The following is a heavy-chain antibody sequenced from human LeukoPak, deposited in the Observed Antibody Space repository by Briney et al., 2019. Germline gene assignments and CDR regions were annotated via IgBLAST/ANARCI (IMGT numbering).Heavy chain of an antibody. Sequence: GGSLRLSCAASGFTFSSYSMNWVRQAPGKGLVWVSRINADGSTTSYADSVRGRFTISRDNAKNTLYLQMNSLRAEDTAVYYCATLISGWSLYWGQGTLVTVSS. V-gene: IGHV3-74*01. J-gene: IGHJ4*02. CDR2: INADGSTT. CDR1: GFTFSSYS. CDR3: ATLISGWSLY. D-gene: IGHD6-19*01.